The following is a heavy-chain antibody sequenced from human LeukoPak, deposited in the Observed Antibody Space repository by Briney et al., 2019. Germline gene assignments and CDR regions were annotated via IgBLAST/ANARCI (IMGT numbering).Heavy chain of an antibody. Sequence: GGSLRLSCAASGFTFSSYAMSWVRQAPGKGLEWVSAISGSGGSTYYADSVKGRFTISRDNSKNTLYLQMNSLRAEDTAVYYCARDRYYDSSGYYYYYYGMDVWGQGTMVTVSS. CDR1: GFTFSSYA. D-gene: IGHD3-22*01. V-gene: IGHV3-23*01. CDR2: ISGSGGST. J-gene: IGHJ6*02. CDR3: ARDRYYDSSGYYYYYYGMDV.